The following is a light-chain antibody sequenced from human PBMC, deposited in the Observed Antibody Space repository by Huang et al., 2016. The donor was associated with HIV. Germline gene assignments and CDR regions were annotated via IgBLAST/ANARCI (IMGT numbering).Light chain of an antibody. CDR3: QQYDTSPLT. CDR1: QNINSAY. J-gene: IGKJ5*01. CDR2: GAS. V-gene: IGKV3-20*01. Sequence: EIVLPQSPGTLSLSPGEIVTLSCRASQNINSAYLSWYQQTPGQAASILIYGASNRATGVPDRFSGSGSGTDFTLTINRLEPDDFAVFYCQQYDTSPLTFGQGTRLEIK.